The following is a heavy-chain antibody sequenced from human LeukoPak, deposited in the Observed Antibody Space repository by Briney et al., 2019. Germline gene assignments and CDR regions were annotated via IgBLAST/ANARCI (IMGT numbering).Heavy chain of an antibody. V-gene: IGHV4-4*07. D-gene: IGHD1-14*01. Sequence: SETLSLTCTVSGGSISSYYWSWIRQPAGKGLEGIGRIYTSGSTNYNPSLMSRVTMSVDTSKNQFSLKLRSVTAADTAVYYCARDRRRYGYYYGMDVWGQGTTVTVSS. CDR2: IYTSGST. CDR3: ARDRRRYGYYYGMDV. CDR1: GGSISSYY. J-gene: IGHJ6*02.